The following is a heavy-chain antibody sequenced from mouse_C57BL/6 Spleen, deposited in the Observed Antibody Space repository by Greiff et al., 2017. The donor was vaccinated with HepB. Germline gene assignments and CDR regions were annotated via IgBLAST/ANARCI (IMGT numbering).Heavy chain of an antibody. J-gene: IGHJ2*01. CDR3: ARYYYGGFDY. CDR1: GYAFSSSW. V-gene: IGHV1-82*01. D-gene: IGHD1-1*02. CDR2: IYPGDGDT. Sequence: QVQLQQSGPELVKPGASVKISCKASGYAFSSSWMNWVKQRPGKGLEWIGRIYPGDGDTNYNGKFKGKATLTADKSSSTAYMQLSSLTSEDSAVYFCARYYYGGFDYWGQGTTLTVSS.